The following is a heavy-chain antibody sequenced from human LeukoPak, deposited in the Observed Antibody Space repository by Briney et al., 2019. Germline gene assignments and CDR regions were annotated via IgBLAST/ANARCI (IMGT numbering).Heavy chain of an antibody. D-gene: IGHD3-22*01. V-gene: IGHV4-34*01. J-gene: IGHJ4*02. CDR2: INHSGST. CDR1: GFTFSSYA. CDR3: ARGRRYYYDRWSDY. Sequence: GSLRLSCAASGFTFSSYAMSWVRQAPGKGLERIGEINHSGSTNYNPSLKSRVTISVDTSKNQFSLKLSSVTAADTAVYYCARGRRYYYDRWSDYWGQGTLVTVSS.